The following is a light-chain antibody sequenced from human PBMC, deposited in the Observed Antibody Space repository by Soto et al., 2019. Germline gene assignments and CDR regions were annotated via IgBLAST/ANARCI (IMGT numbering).Light chain of an antibody. Sequence: DIQMTQSPSSLSASVGDRVTITCRASQSISSYLNWYQQKPGKAPKLLIYAASSLQSGVPSRFSGSGSGTDFTLTISSLQPEDFATDYCQQSYSTPVTSGQGTNMDIK. J-gene: IGKJ2*01. V-gene: IGKV1-39*01. CDR3: QQSYSTPVT. CDR2: AAS. CDR1: QSISSY.